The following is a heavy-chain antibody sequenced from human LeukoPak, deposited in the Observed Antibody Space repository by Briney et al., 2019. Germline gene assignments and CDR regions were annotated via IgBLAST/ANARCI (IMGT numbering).Heavy chain of an antibody. CDR3: ARHSGSTVTTDSYY. CDR2: IYYTGST. D-gene: IGHD4-11*01. J-gene: IGHJ4*02. Sequence: PSETLSLTCTVSGGSISSSSYYWGWLRQPPGTGLEWVGSIYYTGSTYYNPSLKNRVTISVDTSKNQFSLKLSSVTAADTAVYYCARHSGSTVTTDSYYWGQGTLVTVSS. CDR1: GGSISSSSYY. V-gene: IGHV4-39*01.